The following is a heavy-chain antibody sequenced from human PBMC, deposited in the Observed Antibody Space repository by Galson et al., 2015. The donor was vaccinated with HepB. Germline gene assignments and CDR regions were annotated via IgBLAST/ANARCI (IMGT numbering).Heavy chain of an antibody. CDR2: ISSNGDDT. V-gene: IGHV3-64*05. J-gene: IGHJ3*01. Sequence: SLRLSCAASGFKFYNYAMHWLRQAPGKRLEYVSAISSNGDDTWYADSVKGRFTISRDNSKNTLYVQMSTLRPEDTAVYCCSSDAFDVWGQGTMVIVSS. CDR3: SSDAFDV. CDR1: GFKFYNYA.